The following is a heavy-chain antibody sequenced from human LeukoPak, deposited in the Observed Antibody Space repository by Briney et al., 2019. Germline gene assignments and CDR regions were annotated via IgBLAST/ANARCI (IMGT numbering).Heavy chain of an antibody. CDR2: IKQDGSEK. V-gene: IGHV3-7*01. CDR3: ARAHNSGWYGFDY. D-gene: IGHD6-13*01. J-gene: IGHJ4*02. Sequence: GGSLRLSCAASGFTFSSYWMNWVRQAPGKGLEWVANIKQDGSEKYYVDSVKGRFTISRDNAKNSLYLQMNSLRAEDTAVYYCARAHNSGWYGFDYWGQGTLVTVSS. CDR1: GFTFSSYW.